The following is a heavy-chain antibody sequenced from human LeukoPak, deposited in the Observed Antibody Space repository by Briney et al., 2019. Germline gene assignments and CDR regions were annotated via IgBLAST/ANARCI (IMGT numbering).Heavy chain of an antibody. CDR3: ARDISPGGGV. Sequence: GGSLRLSCAASGFTFSSCSMNWVRKAPGKGLEWVSSISSSSSYIYYADSVKGRFTISRDNAKNSLYLQMNSLRAEDTAVYYCARDISPGGGVWGQGTLVTVSS. V-gene: IGHV3-21*01. CDR2: ISSSSSYI. CDR1: GFTFSSCS. D-gene: IGHD3-16*01. J-gene: IGHJ4*02.